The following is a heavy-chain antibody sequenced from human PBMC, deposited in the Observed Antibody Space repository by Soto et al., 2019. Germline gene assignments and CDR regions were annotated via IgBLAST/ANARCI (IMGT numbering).Heavy chain of an antibody. CDR1: GGTFSSYA. Sequence: QVQLVQSGAEVKKPGSSVKVSCKASGGTFSSYAISWVRQAPGQGLEWMGGIIPIFGTANYAQKFQGRVTITADESTSTGYMELSSLRSEDTAVYYCAQGKYYDFWSGYPFDYWGQGTLVTVSS. V-gene: IGHV1-69*01. J-gene: IGHJ4*02. D-gene: IGHD3-3*01. CDR3: AQGKYYDFWSGYPFDY. CDR2: IIPIFGTA.